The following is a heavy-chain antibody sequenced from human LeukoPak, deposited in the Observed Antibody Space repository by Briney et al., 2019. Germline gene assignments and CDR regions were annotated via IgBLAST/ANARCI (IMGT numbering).Heavy chain of an antibody. CDR2: IKQDGSEK. CDR3: ARDSGSYYNYWYFDL. J-gene: IGHJ2*01. D-gene: IGHD1-26*01. CDR1: GFTFSTNW. Sequence: GGSLRLSCAASGFTFSTNWMFWIRQAPGKGLEWVANIKQDGSEKYYVDSVKGRFTISRDNAKNSLYLQMNNLRAEDTAVYYCARDSGSYYNYWYFDLWGRGTLVTVSS. V-gene: IGHV3-7*01.